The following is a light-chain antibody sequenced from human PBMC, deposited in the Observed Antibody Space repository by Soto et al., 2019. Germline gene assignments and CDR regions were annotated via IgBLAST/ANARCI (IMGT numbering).Light chain of an antibody. CDR3: QSYDSSLSGSGV. Sequence: QSVLTQPPSVSGAPGQRVTISCTGSSSNIGSGYDVHWYQHLPGTAPKLLIYGNINRPSGVPDRFSGSKSGTSASLAITGLQAEDEADYYCQSYDSSLSGSGVFGGGTQLTVL. CDR1: SSNIGSGYD. V-gene: IGLV1-40*01. CDR2: GNI. J-gene: IGLJ3*02.